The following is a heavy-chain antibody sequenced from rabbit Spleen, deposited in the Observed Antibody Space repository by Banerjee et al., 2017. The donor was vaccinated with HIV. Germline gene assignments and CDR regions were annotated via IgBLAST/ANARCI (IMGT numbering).Heavy chain of an antibody. CDR3: ARDTGSSFSSYGMDL. CDR2: IITGGSTNT. J-gene: IGHJ6*01. CDR1: GIDFSSAYD. D-gene: IGHD8-1*01. Sequence: QEQLVESGGDLVQPEGSLTLTCKAAGIDFSSAYDMCWVRQAPGKGLEWIACIITGGSTNTYYASWAKGRFTISKTSSTTVTLQMTSLTAADTATYFCARDTGSSFSSYGMDLWGQGTLVTVS. V-gene: IGHV1S45*01.